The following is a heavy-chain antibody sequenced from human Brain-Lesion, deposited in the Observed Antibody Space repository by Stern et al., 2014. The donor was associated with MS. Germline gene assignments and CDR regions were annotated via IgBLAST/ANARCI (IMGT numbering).Heavy chain of an antibody. CDR1: GGSVSSGGYF. CDR3: ARNPALWYFDL. J-gene: IGHJ2*01. D-gene: IGHD3-3*02. V-gene: IGHV4-31*03. Sequence: VQLVESGPGLVKPLQTLSLTCTVSGGSVSSGGYFWNWLRQHPGKGLAWIGHVYYSGSIAYNPSLKSRVTISVDTSKNQFSLRLRSVTAADTAVYYCARNPALWYFDLWGRGTLAAVSS. CDR2: VYYSGSI.